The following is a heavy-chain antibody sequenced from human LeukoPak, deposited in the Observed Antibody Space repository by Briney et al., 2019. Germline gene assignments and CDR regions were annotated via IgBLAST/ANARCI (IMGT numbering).Heavy chain of an antibody. Sequence: GGSLRLSCAASGFTFSSYSMNWVRQAPGKGLEWVSSISSSSSYIYYADSVKGRFTISRDNAKNSLYLQMNSLRAEDTAVYYCARGVVVVPAAIRGVRFDPWGQGTLVTVSS. CDR1: GFTFSSYS. D-gene: IGHD2-2*01. V-gene: IGHV3-21*01. CDR3: ARGVVVVPAAIRGVRFDP. CDR2: ISSSSSYI. J-gene: IGHJ5*02.